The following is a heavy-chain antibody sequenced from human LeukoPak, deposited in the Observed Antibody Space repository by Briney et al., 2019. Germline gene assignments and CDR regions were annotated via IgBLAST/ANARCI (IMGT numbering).Heavy chain of an antibody. Sequence: SQTLSLTFAISGDSVSINSAAWNWIRQSPSXXXXXLARTYYRSXXXXXXAXXXXXRLSXXPDXXXXQFSLHLNSVTPEDTAVYYCVRGFFYTGMDVWGQGTTVTVSS. CDR1: GDSVSINSAA. D-gene: IGHD2-2*02. CDR2: TYYRSXXXX. J-gene: IGHJ6*02. CDR3: VRGFFYTGMDV. V-gene: IGHV6-1*01.